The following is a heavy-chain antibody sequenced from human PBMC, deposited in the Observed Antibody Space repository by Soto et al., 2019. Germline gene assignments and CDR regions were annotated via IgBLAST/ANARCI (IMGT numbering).Heavy chain of an antibody. J-gene: IGHJ6*03. CDR2: IYYSGST. Sequence: SETLSLTCTVSGGSISSYYWSGIRQPPGKGLEWIGYIYYSGSTNYNPSLKSRVTISVDTSKNQFSLKLSSVTAADTAVYYCAREKTYYDFWSGFSASDYYYYMDVWGKGTTVTVSS. CDR3: AREKTYYDFWSGFSASDYYYYMDV. D-gene: IGHD3-3*01. V-gene: IGHV4-59*01. CDR1: GGSISSYY.